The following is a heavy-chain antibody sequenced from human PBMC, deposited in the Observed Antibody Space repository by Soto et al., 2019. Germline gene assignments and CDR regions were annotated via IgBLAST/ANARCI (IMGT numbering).Heavy chain of an antibody. J-gene: IGHJ6*02. D-gene: IGHD5-12*01. V-gene: IGHV1-69*12. Sequence: QVQLVQSGAEVKKPGSSVKVSCKASGGTFSSYAVSWVRQAPGQGLEWMGGIIPILGIPNYAQKFQGRVTINADASTSTAYMELSSLRSEDTAVYYCARDNGDDLKDYYGMDVGGQGTTVTVSS. CDR3: ARDNGDDLKDYYGMDV. CDR2: IIPILGIP. CDR1: GGTFSSYA.